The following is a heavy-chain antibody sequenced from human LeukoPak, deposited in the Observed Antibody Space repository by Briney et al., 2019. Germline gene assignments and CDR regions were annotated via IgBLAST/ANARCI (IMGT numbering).Heavy chain of an antibody. J-gene: IGHJ4*02. CDR3: ARGGSRSYTSSTLDY. CDR2: ISYSGST. V-gene: IGHV4-59*12. Sequence: SETLSLTCSVSGGSITVYYWNWIRQSPGKGLEWIGSISYSGSTNYNPSLKSRVTISIDTSKNHFSLKVSSVIAADTAMYYCARGGSRSYTSSTLDYWGQGTLVTVSS. CDR1: GGSITVYY. D-gene: IGHD6-6*01.